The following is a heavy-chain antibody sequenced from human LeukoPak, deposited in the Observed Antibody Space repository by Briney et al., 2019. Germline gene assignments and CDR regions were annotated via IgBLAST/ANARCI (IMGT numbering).Heavy chain of an antibody. V-gene: IGHV1-69*05. CDR1: GGTFSSYA. CDR3: AREGGQWLVRGLNWFDP. Sequence: SSVNVSCKASGGTFSSYAIRWVRQAPAQGLECVGRIIPIFGTTNYAQKFQDRVTNNTDESKSTAYEEVDRLSYEDTAVYYCAREGGQWLVRGLNWFDPWGQGTLVTVSS. J-gene: IGHJ5*02. D-gene: IGHD6-19*01. CDR2: IIPIFGTT.